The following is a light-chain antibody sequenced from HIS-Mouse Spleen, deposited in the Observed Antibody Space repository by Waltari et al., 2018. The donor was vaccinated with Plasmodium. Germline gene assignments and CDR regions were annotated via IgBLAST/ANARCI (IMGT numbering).Light chain of an antibody. CDR3: CSYAGSSTWV. CDR2: EGS. CDR1: NSDVGSYNL. Sequence: QSALTQPASVSGSPGQSITISCTGTNSDVGSYNLVSWYQQHPGKAPKLMIYEGSKRPSGVSKRFSGSKSGNTASLTSSGLQAEDEADYYCCSYAGSSTWVFGGGTKLTVL. J-gene: IGLJ3*02. V-gene: IGLV2-23*01.